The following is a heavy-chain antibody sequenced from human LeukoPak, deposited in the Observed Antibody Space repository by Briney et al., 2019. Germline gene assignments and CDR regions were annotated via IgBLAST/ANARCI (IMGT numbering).Heavy chain of an antibody. Sequence: SETLSLTCAVYGGSFSGYYWSWIRQPPGKGLEWIGEINHSGSTNYNPSLKSRVTISVDTSKNQFSLKLSSVTDADTAVYYCARRTQGWLLLSNFDYWGQGTLVTVSS. CDR3: ARRTQGWLLLSNFDY. J-gene: IGHJ4*02. CDR1: GGSFSGYY. D-gene: IGHD3-22*01. CDR2: INHSGST. V-gene: IGHV4-34*01.